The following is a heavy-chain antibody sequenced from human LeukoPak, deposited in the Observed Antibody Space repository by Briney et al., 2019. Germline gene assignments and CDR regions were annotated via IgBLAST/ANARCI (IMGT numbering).Heavy chain of an antibody. CDR3: ARAYKDSSGYQYSFDF. CDR2: GHSSGRT. V-gene: IGHV4-59*01. D-gene: IGHD3-22*01. Sequence: SETLSLTCVVSGGSISGYYWSWIRQPPGKGLEWIGYGHSSGRTNYNASLKSRATLSVDTSRNDFSLKLTSVTAPDTAVYYCARAYKDSSGYQYSFDFWGRGTLVTVSS. CDR1: GGSISGYY. J-gene: IGHJ4*02.